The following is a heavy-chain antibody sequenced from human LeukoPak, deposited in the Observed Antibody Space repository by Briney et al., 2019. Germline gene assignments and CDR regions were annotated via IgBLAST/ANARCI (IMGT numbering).Heavy chain of an antibody. Sequence: ETLSLTCTVSGGSISSYYWSWIRQPAGKGLEWMGIXXPGDSDTRYSPSFQGQVTISADKSISTAYLQWSSLKASDTAMYYCVRVLWTWALNYYYGMDVWGQGTTVTVSS. D-gene: IGHD2-8*02. CDR2: XXPGDSDT. CDR3: VRVLWTWALNYYYGMDV. CDR1: GGSISSYY. J-gene: IGHJ6*02. V-gene: IGHV5-51*01.